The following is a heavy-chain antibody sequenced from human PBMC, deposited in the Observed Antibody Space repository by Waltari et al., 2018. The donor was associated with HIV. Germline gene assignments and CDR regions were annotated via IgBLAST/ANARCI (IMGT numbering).Heavy chain of an antibody. J-gene: IGHJ5*02. CDR2: INHSGST. CDR1: GGSFSGYY. V-gene: IGHV4-34*01. Sequence: QVQLQQWGAGLLKPSETLSLTCAVYGGSFSGYYWSWIRQPPGKGLEWIGEINHSGSTNYNPSLKSRVTISVDTSKNQFSLKLSSVTAADTAVYYCARRAGYCSSTSCYWGLGWFDPWGQGTLVTVSS. D-gene: IGHD2-2*03. CDR3: ARRAGYCSSTSCYWGLGWFDP.